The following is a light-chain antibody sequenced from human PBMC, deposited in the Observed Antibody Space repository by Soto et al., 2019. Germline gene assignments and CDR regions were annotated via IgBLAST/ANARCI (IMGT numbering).Light chain of an antibody. J-gene: IGKJ1*01. CDR2: KAS. CDR3: QQYNSNPWT. Sequence: IQMTQSPSTLSASVGDRVTFTCRASQTISTWLAWYQQKPGEAPKLLIYKASTLEVGVPSRFSASGSGTEFTLTINTLQPADFATYYCQQYNSNPWTLAQWTKV. V-gene: IGKV1-5*03. CDR1: QTISTW.